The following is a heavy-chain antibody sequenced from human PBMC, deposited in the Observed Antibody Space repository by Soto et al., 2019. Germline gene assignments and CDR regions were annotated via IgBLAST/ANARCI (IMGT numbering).Heavy chain of an antibody. CDR3: AKNPRSYSNPVSDAFDI. CDR2: ISGSGGST. V-gene: IGHV3-23*01. Sequence: VGSLRLSCAASGFTFSSYAMSWVRQAPGKGLEWVSAISGSGGSTYYADSVKGRFTISRDNSKNTLYLQMNSLRAEDTAVYYCAKNPRSYSNPVSDAFDIWGQGTMVTVSS. D-gene: IGHD4-4*01. CDR1: GFTFSSYA. J-gene: IGHJ3*02.